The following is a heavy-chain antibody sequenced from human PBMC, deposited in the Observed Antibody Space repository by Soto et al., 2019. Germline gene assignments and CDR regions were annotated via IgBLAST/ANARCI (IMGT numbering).Heavy chain of an antibody. Sequence: QLVQSGAEVKKPGASVRVSCKTSGPTFIAYYIHWVRQAPGQGLEWMGWIDPKSGGTTYEQKFLGRVTMTRDSSINTGSMDLNRLTSDDSAVYYCARVSVDVPEWGQGTLITVSS. J-gene: IGHJ4*02. D-gene: IGHD5-12*01. CDR2: IDPKSGGT. V-gene: IGHV1-2*02. CDR1: GPTFIAYY. CDR3: ARVSVDVPE.